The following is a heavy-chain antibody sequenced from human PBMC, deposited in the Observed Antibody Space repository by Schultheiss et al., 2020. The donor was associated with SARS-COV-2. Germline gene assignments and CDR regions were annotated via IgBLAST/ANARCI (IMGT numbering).Heavy chain of an antibody. CDR3: AKDRYCGGGSCYVES. D-gene: IGHD2-15*01. CDR2: MYDSGTT. J-gene: IGHJ4*02. V-gene: IGHV4-4*09. Sequence: SETLSLTCTVSGGSINSHYWTWLRQPPGKGLEWIAYMYDSGTTYYNPSLKSRVTISVDTSKNQFSLKLSSVTAADTAVYYCAKDRYCGGGSCYVESWGQGTLVTVSS. CDR1: GGSINSHY.